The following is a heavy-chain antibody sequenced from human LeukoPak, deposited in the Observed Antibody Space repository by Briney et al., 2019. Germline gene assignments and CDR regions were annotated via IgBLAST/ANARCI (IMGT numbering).Heavy chain of an antibody. V-gene: IGHV4-39*02. CDR1: GGSISSSSYY. Sequence: PSETLSLTCTVSGGSISSSSYYWGWIRQPPGKGLEWIGSIYYSGSTYYNPSLRSRVTISVDTSKNHFSLWLSSVTAAGTAVYYCARRAATAGHYFDYWGQGTLVTVSS. D-gene: IGHD6-13*01. CDR3: ARRAATAGHYFDY. J-gene: IGHJ4*02. CDR2: IYYSGST.